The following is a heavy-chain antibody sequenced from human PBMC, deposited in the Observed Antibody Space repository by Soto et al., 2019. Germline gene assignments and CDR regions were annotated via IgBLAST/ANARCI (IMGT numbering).Heavy chain of an antibody. Sequence: QVQLQQWGAGLLKPSETLSLTCAVYGGSFSGYYWSGIRQPPGKGLEWIGEINHSGSTNYNPSLKGRVTIAVDTSKNQFSLKLSSVTAADTAVYYCARGVGYSAPGGMDVWGQGTTVTVSS. CDR3: ARGVGYSAPGGMDV. J-gene: IGHJ6*02. D-gene: IGHD5-18*01. V-gene: IGHV4-34*01. CDR1: GGSFSGYY. CDR2: INHSGST.